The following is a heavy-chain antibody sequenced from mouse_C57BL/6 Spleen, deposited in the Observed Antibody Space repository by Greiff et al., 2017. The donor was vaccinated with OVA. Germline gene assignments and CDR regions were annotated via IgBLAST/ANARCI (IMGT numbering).Heavy chain of an antibody. Sequence: QVQLQQPGAELVKPGASVKLSCKASGYTFTSYWMHWVKQRPGQGLEWIGMIHPNSGSTNYNEKFKSKATLTVDKSSSTAYMQLSSLTSEDSAVYYCARSVYYYGSSWFAYWGQGTLVTVSA. J-gene: IGHJ3*01. CDR3: ARSVYYYGSSWFAY. CDR2: IHPNSGST. CDR1: GYTFTSYW. D-gene: IGHD1-1*01. V-gene: IGHV1-64*01.